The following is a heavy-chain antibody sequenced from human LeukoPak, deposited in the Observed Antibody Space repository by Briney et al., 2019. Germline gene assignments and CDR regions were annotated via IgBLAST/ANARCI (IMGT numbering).Heavy chain of an antibody. V-gene: IGHV1-8*01. CDR2: MNPRTGDT. CDR3: AKGAIFGGAPRRYGLDV. J-gene: IGHJ6*02. D-gene: IGHD3-3*01. CDR1: GYSFTIFD. Sequence: ASVKVSCKTSGYSFTIFDINWVRQAPGQGLEFVGWMNPRTGDTVYAQKFQGRVTMTRDASIGTAYMELSRLTSEDTAVYYCAKGAIFGGAPRRYGLDVWGQGTTVTVSS.